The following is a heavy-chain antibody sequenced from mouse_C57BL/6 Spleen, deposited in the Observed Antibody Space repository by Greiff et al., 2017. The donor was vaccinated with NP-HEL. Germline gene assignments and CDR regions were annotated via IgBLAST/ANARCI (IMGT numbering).Heavy chain of an antibody. CDR1: GYTFTSYW. D-gene: IGHD2-2*01. J-gene: IGHJ4*01. CDR2: INPSNGGT. CDR3: ARMGGYYYAMDD. V-gene: IGHV1-53*01. Sequence: QVHVKQPGTELVKPGASVKLSCKASGYTFTSYWMHWVKQRPGQGLEWIGNINPSNGGTNYNEKFKSKATLTVDKSSSTAYMQLSSLTSEDSAVYYCARMGGYYYAMDDWGQGTSVTVSS.